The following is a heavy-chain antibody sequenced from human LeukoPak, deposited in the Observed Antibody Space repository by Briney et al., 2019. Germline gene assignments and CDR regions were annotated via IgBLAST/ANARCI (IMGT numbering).Heavy chain of an antibody. CDR3: ASDYGDYYSDY. Sequence: PGGSLRLSCAASGFTFSSYSMNWVRQAPGKGLEWVSSISSSSSYIYYAESVKGRFTISRENANNSLYLQMNSLRAEDTAVYYRASDYGDYYSDYWGQGTLVTVSS. CDR1: GFTFSSYS. D-gene: IGHD4-17*01. V-gene: IGHV3-21*01. J-gene: IGHJ4*02. CDR2: ISSSSSYI.